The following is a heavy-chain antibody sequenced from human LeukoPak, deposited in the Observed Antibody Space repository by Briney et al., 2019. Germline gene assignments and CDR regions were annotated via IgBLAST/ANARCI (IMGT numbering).Heavy chain of an antibody. CDR3: ARDRLVGATIGWYFDL. D-gene: IGHD1-26*01. V-gene: IGHV1-46*01. CDR2: INPSGGST. J-gene: IGHJ2*01. CDR1: GYTFTSYY. Sequence: ASVKVSCKASGYTFTSYYMHWVRQAPGQGLEWMGIINPSGGSTSYAQKFQGRVTMTRDTSTSTVYMELSSLRSEDTAVYYCARDRLVGATIGWYFDLWGRGTLVTVSS.